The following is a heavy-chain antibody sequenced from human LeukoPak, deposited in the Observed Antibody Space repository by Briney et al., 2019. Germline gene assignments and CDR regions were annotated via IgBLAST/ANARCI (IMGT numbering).Heavy chain of an antibody. CDR1: GYTFTSYY. J-gene: IGHJ4*02. CDR2: INPSGGST. Sequence: ASVKVSCKASGYTFTSYYMHWVRQAPGQGLEWMGTINPSGGSTSYAQKFQGRVTMTRDTSTSTVYMELSSLRSEDTAVYYCARDGGGYDILTGYSRRPKYYFDYWGQGTLVTVSS. V-gene: IGHV1-46*01. D-gene: IGHD3-9*01. CDR3: ARDGGGYDILTGYSRRPKYYFDY.